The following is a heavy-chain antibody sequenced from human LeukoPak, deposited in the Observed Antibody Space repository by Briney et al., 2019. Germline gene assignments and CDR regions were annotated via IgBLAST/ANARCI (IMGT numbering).Heavy chain of an antibody. CDR2: ISSNGGST. J-gene: IGHJ6*02. Sequence: GGSLRLSCPASGFTFSSYAMHWVRQAPGKGLEYVSAISSNGGSTYYADSVKGRFTISRDNSKNTLYLQMSSLRAEDTAVYYCVKDLRYFDWLSFYGMDVWGQGTTVTVSS. CDR3: VKDLRYFDWLSFYGMDV. D-gene: IGHD3-9*01. V-gene: IGHV3-64D*09. CDR1: GFTFSSYA.